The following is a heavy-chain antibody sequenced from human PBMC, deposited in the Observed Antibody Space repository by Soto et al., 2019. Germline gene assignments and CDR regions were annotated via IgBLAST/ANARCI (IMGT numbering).Heavy chain of an antibody. CDR2: INPNSGGT. CDR3: VREGNCGADCYSTYYFDWSWDY. CDR1: GYTFTGYY. D-gene: IGHD2-21*02. V-gene: IGHV1-2*04. Sequence: ASVKVSCKASGYTFTGYYMHWVRQAPGQGLEWMGWINPNSGGTNYAQKFQGWVTMTRDTSISTAYMELSRLRSDDTAVYYCVREGNCGADCYSTYYFDWSWDYWGQGTLVTVSS. J-gene: IGHJ4*02.